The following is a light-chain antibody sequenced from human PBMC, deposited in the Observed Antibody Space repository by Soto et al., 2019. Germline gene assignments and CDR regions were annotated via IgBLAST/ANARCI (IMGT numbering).Light chain of an antibody. CDR1: EGVGTS. Sequence: EIVLTQSPATLSLSPGERATLSCRSSEGVGTSLAWYQQKPGQAPNLLIYDASNRATGIPARFSGSGSGTDFTLTISSLEPEAFAAYYCQQRSDWSPLTFGGGTKVEIK. J-gene: IGKJ4*01. CDR3: QQRSDWSPLT. CDR2: DAS. V-gene: IGKV3-11*01.